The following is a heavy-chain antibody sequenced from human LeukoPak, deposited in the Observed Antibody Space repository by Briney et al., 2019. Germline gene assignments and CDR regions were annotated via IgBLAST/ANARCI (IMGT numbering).Heavy chain of an antibody. Sequence: PGGSLRLSCSASGFTFSSYEMNWVRQAPGKGLEWVSYISSSGSTIYYADSVKGRFTISRDNAKNSLYLQMNSLRAEDTAVYYCAELGITMIGGVWGKGTTVTISS. CDR2: ISSSGSTI. CDR1: GFTFSSYE. CDR3: AELGITMIGGV. D-gene: IGHD3-10*02. V-gene: IGHV3-48*03. J-gene: IGHJ6*04.